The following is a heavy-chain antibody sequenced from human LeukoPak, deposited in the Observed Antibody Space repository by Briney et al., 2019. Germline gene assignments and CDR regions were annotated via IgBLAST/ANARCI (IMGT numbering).Heavy chain of an antibody. J-gene: IGHJ5*02. CDR3: ARGYYYGSGSSDGWFDP. V-gene: IGHV3-74*01. Sequence: GGSLRLSCAASGFTFSSYWMHWVRQAPGKGLVWVSRINSDGSSTSYADSVKGRFTISRDNAKNTLYLQMNSLRAEDTALYHCARGYYYGSGSSDGWFDPWGQGTLVTVSS. D-gene: IGHD3-10*01. CDR1: GFTFSSYW. CDR2: INSDGSST.